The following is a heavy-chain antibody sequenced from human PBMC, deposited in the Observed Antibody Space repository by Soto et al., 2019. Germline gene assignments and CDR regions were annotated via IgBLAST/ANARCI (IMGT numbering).Heavy chain of an antibody. Sequence: SVKVSCKASGGTFSSYAISWVRQAPGQGLEWMGGIIPIFGTANYAQKFQGRVTITADESTSTAYMELSSLRSEDTAVYYCARSIAVAGYYYYGMDVWGQGTTVTVSS. CDR3: ARSIAVAGYYYYGMDV. D-gene: IGHD6-19*01. CDR2: IIPIFGTA. J-gene: IGHJ6*02. V-gene: IGHV1-69*13. CDR1: GGTFSSYA.